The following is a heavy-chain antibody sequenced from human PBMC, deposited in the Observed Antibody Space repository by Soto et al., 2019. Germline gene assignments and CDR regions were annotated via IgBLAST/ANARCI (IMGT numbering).Heavy chain of an antibody. CDR1: GGSFSGYY. D-gene: IGHD3-9*01. J-gene: IGHJ2*01. Sequence: QVQLQQWGAGPLRPLETLSLTCGVSGGSFSGYYWAWIRQSPGKGLEWIGEINDRGSINYNPSLKSRVSISCDTSKNHYSLNLRSVTAADTAVYYCARESHDSLTGPPWVWYFDLWGRGTLVTVSS. V-gene: IGHV4-34*01. CDR3: ARESHDSLTGPPWVWYFDL. CDR2: INDRGSI.